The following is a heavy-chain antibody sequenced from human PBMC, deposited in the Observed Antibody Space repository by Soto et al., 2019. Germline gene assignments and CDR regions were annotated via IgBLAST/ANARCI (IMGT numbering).Heavy chain of an antibody. Sequence: SVKVSCKASAGAFSSYAISWVRQTLGQGLEWMGGIIPIFGTANYAQKFQGRVTITADESTSTAYMELSSLRSEDTAVYYCARDGSSGWIGYFQHWGQGTLVTVSS. D-gene: IGHD6-19*01. V-gene: IGHV1-69*13. CDR2: IIPIFGTA. CDR1: AGAFSSYA. CDR3: ARDGSSGWIGYFQH. J-gene: IGHJ1*01.